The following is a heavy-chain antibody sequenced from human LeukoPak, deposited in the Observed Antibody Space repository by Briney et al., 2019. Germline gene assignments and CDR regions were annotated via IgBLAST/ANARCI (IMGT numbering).Heavy chain of an antibody. CDR3: ARDGYYDILTGYYAIDY. J-gene: IGHJ4*02. Sequence: PGGSLRLSCAASGFTFSSYSMNWVRQAPGKGLEWVANIKQDGSEKYYVDSVKGRFTISRDNAKNSLYLQMNSLRAEDTAVYYCARDGYYDILTGYYAIDYWGQGTLVTVSS. CDR1: GFTFSSYS. V-gene: IGHV3-7*01. D-gene: IGHD3-9*01. CDR2: IKQDGSEK.